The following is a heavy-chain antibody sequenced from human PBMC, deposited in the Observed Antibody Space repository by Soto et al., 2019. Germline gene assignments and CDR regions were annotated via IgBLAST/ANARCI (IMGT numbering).Heavy chain of an antibody. J-gene: IGHJ4*02. D-gene: IGHD3-22*01. V-gene: IGHV5-10-1*01. CDR3: ARLEGYYDSSGYYRLLYYFDY. CDR2: IDPSDSYT. Sequence: PGESLKISCKGSGYSFTSYWISWVRQMPGKGLEWMGRIDPSDSYTNYSPSFQGHVTISADKSISTAYLQWSSLKASDTAMYYCARLEGYYDSSGYYRLLYYFDYWGQGTLVTV. CDR1: GYSFTSYW.